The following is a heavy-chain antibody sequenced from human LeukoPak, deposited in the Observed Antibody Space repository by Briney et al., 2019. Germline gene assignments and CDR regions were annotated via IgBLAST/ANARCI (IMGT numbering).Heavy chain of an antibody. CDR1: GGTFSSYA. V-gene: IGHV1-69*06. Sequence: SVKVSCKASGGTFSSYAISWVRQAPGQGLEWMGGIIPIFGTANYAQKFQGRVTITADKSTSTAYMELSSLRSEDTAVYYCARSWGYYYYYYYMDVWGKGTTVTVSS. D-gene: IGHD3-16*01. J-gene: IGHJ6*03. CDR2: IIPIFGTA. CDR3: ARSWGYYYYYYYMDV.